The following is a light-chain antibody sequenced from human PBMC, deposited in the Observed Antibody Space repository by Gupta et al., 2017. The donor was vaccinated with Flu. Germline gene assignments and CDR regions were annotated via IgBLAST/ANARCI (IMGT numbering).Light chain of an antibody. CDR2: WAS. J-gene: IGKJ4*01. CDR3: QQYYATLALT. Sequence: GERATINCKSSQNLLYTSSGTNYLAWYQQKPGQPPKLLIYWASIRESGVPDRFSGSGSGTDFTLTISSLQAEDVAVYYCQQYYATLALTFGGG. V-gene: IGKV4-1*01. CDR1: QNLLYTSSGTNY.